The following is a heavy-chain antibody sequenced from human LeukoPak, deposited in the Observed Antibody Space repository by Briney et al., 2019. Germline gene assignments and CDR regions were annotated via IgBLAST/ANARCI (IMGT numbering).Heavy chain of an antibody. CDR3: VRSGGYCSTITCHVDYFGL. CDR2: IYYSGTT. CDR1: GGAISSGGYY. V-gene: IGHV4-30-2*03. Sequence: PSQTLSLTCTVSGGAISSGGYYWSWIRQPPGKGLEWIGSIYYSGTTYYNPSLKSRVTISIDTSKNQFSLKLSSVTAADTAVYYCVRSGGYCSTITCHVDYFGLWGRGTLVTVSS. J-gene: IGHJ2*01. D-gene: IGHD2-2*01.